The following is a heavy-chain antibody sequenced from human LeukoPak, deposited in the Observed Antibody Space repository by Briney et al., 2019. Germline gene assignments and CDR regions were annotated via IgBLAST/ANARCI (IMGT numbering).Heavy chain of an antibody. V-gene: IGHV4-61*02. CDR2: VYTSGST. CDR1: GGSLSSGTYY. Sequence: SETLSLTCTVSGGSLSSGTYYWNWIRQPAGKGLEWIGRVYTSGSTDYNPSLKSRVTMSVDTSKNQFFLKLSSVTAADTAVYYCARETVGYCSSTSCYTYYYYYMDVWGKGTTVTVSS. CDR3: ARETVGYCSSTSCYTYYYYYMDV. J-gene: IGHJ6*03. D-gene: IGHD2-2*02.